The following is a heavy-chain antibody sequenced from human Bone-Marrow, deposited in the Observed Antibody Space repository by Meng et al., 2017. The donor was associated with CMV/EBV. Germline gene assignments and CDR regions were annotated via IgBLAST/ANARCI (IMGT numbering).Heavy chain of an antibody. J-gene: IGHJ4*02. CDR2: INPSDDT. D-gene: IGHD6-19*01. V-gene: IGHV1-2*02. CDR3: ARSSGWSRFDH. Sequence: VRLVQSGAEVKKPGASVTVSLKASGYTLTDYYIHWVRQAPGQWLEWMGWINPSDDTSYAQNFQGRVAMTRDMPINTVYMELSRLTSDDTAVYYCARSSGWSRFDHWGQGTLVTVSS. CDR1: GYTLTDYY.